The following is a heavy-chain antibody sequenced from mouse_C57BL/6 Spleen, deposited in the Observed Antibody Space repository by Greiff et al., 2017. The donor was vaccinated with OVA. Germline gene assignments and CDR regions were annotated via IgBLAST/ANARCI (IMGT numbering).Heavy chain of an antibody. Sequence: QVQLQQPGAELVKPGASVKLSCKASGYTFTSYWMQWVKQRPGQGLEWIGEIDPSDSYTNYNQKFKGKATLTVDTSSSTAYMQLSSLTSEDSAVYYCARYGDGAYWGQGTLVTVSA. CDR2: IDPSDSYT. D-gene: IGHD1-1*02. CDR3: ARYGDGAY. V-gene: IGHV1-50*01. CDR1: GYTFTSYW. J-gene: IGHJ3*01.